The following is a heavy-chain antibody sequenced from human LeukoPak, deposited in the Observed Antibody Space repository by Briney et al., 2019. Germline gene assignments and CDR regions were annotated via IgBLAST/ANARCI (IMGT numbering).Heavy chain of an antibody. CDR3: VRGGAGATASDVFDI. J-gene: IGHJ3*02. CDR2: ISSGSSHI. D-gene: IGHD5-12*01. Sequence: GGSLRLSCAASRFTFSSYSINWVRQAPGKGLEWVSSISSGSSHIFYEDSVKGRFTISRDNAKNSLFLQMNSLRVEGTAIYYCVRGGAGATASDVFDIWGQGTMVTVSS. V-gene: IGHV3-21*04. CDR1: RFTFSSYS.